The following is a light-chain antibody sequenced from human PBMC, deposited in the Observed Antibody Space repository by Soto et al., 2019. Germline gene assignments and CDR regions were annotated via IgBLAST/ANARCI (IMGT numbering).Light chain of an antibody. CDR3: QRYDDAPLT. Sequence: DIQMTQSPSSLSACVGDRVTITCRASQDISNYLVWYQQQPGKVPKLLIYSASTLHSGVPSRFSGSLYGTDFNLTISSLQTEDVGTYYCQRYDDAPLTFGGGTKVDI. CDR1: QDISNY. V-gene: IGKV1-27*01. CDR2: SAS. J-gene: IGKJ4*01.